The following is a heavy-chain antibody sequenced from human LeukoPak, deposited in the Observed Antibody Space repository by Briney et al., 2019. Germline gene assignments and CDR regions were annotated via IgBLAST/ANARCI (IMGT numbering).Heavy chain of an antibody. CDR2: INPSGGGT. D-gene: IGHD2/OR15-2a*01. Sequence: ASVKVSCKASGYTFTNYFMHWVRQAPGQGLEWMGVINPSGGGTTYAQRFQGRVTMTRDASTSTVHMELSSLRSEDTAVYYCARGQNKCLGHWGQGTLVTVSS. V-gene: IGHV1-46*01. CDR1: GYTFTNYF. J-gene: IGHJ4*02. CDR3: ARGQNKCLGH.